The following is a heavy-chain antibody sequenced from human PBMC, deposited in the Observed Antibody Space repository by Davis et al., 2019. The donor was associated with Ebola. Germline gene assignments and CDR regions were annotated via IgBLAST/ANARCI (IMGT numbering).Heavy chain of an antibody. CDR2: TYYNSKWYN. J-gene: IGHJ4*02. CDR1: GDSVSGGSGA. Sequence: HSQTLSLTCAISGDSVSGGSGAWNWIRQSPSRGLEWLGRTYYNSKWYNDYAVSVKSRITVNPDTSKNQFSLQLDSVTPEDTAVYYCARGWLRSGLDYWGQGILVTVSS. D-gene: IGHD5-12*01. V-gene: IGHV6-1*01. CDR3: ARGWLRSGLDY.